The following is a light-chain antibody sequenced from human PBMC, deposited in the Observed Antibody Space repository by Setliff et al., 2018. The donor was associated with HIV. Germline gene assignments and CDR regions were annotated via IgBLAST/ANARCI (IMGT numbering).Light chain of an antibody. CDR3: CSYAGSYTSLYV. V-gene: IGLV2-11*01. Sequence: QSVLAQPRSMSGSPGQSVTISCTGTSSDVDAYDYVSWYQHHPGKAPKLMIYDVTKRPSGVPDRFSGSKSGNTASLTISGLQSEDEADYYCCSYAGSYTSLYVFGTGTKVTVL. J-gene: IGLJ1*01. CDR1: SSDVDAYDY. CDR2: DVT.